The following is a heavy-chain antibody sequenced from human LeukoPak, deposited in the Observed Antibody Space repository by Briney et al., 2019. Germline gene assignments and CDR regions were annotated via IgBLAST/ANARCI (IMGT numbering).Heavy chain of an antibody. J-gene: IGHJ4*02. Sequence: SETLSLTCTVSGGSINSYYWSWIRQPPGKGLEWFGFIYYTGRTTYNPSLESRVTISVDTSKNQFSLRLTSVTAADTAVYYCASHGGTGSYEGYFNYWGRGTLVTVSS. V-gene: IGHV4-59*08. CDR1: GGSINSYY. CDR3: ASHGGTGSYEGYFNY. CDR2: IYYTGRT. D-gene: IGHD1-26*01.